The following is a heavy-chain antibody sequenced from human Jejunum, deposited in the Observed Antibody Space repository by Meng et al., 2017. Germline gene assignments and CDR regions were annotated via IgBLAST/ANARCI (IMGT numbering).Heavy chain of an antibody. CDR3: ARRYSTLSYFDY. J-gene: IGHJ4*02. Sequence: GGSLRLSCPASGFNFSTYGIHWVRQAPGRGLEWVGIIWDDGSIIEYVDSVKGRFTISRDNSKNTVYLEMNSLRAEDTAVYYCARRYSTLSYFDYWGQGTLVTVSS. V-gene: IGHV3-33*01. D-gene: IGHD5-12*01. CDR1: GFNFSTYG. CDR2: IWDDGSII.